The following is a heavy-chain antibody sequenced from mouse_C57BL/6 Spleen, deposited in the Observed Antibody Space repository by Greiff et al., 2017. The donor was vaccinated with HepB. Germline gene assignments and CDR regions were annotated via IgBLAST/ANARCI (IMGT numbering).Heavy chain of an antibody. Sequence: VKLQESGAELARPGASVKLSCKASGYTFTSYGISWVKQRTGQGLEWIGEIYPRSGNTYYNEKFKGKATLTADKSSSTAYMELRSLTSDDSAVYFCARSGDYAYAMDYWGQGTSVTVSS. V-gene: IGHV1-81*01. J-gene: IGHJ4*01. CDR3: ARSGDYAYAMDY. D-gene: IGHD2-4*01. CDR2: IYPRSGNT. CDR1: GYTFTSYG.